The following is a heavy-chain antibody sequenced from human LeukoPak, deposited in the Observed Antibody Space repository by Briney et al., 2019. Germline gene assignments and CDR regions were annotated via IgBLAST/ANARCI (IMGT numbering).Heavy chain of an antibody. CDR3: AMAPCGPYSGTWKSPFDY. Sequence: PSETLSLTCTVSGVSFNSGTYCWGWIRQPPGKGLEWIGTIYYSGNTNYNPSLNSRLTISVDTSKNQFSLKLTSVSAADTAVYYCAMAPCGPYSGTWKSPFDYLGQGTLVIVSS. J-gene: IGHJ4*02. CDR1: GVSFNSGTYC. V-gene: IGHV4-39*01. D-gene: IGHD6-13*01. CDR2: IYYSGNT.